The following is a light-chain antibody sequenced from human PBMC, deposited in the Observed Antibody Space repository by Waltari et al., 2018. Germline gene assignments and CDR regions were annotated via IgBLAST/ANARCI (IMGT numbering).Light chain of an antibody. Sequence: EVVLTQSPATLSLSPGERATLSCRASQSVSSYLAWYQQKPGQAPRLLIYDASNRATGIPARFSGSGSGTDFTLTISSLEPEDFATYYCQQSYTTPLTFGGGTKLE. CDR1: QSVSSY. CDR2: DAS. J-gene: IGKJ4*01. CDR3: QQSYTTPLT. V-gene: IGKV3-11*01.